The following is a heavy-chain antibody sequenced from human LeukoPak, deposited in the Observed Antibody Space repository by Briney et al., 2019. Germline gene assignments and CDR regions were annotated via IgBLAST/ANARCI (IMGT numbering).Heavy chain of an antibody. CDR3: VRDRGSQYGLDV. D-gene: IGHD3-10*01. CDR2: ISRGSSSV. J-gene: IGHJ6*02. Sequence: GGSLRLSCAASGFAFSSFSMPWVRQAPGKGLEWVSYISRGSSSVYYADSVKGRFTIARDNAENSLYQQMNSLRDEDTAVYYCVRDRGSQYGLDVWGQGTTVAVSS. CDR1: GFAFSSFS. V-gene: IGHV3-48*02.